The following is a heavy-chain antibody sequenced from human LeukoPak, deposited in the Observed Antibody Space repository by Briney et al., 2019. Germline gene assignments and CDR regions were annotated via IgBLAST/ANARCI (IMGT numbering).Heavy chain of an antibody. CDR1: GFTFSNAW. CDR3: TTDFKTYYDFWSGYYTLDY. J-gene: IGHJ4*02. CDR2: IKSKTDGGTT. Sequence: PGGSLRLSCAASGFTFSNAWMSWVRQAPGKGLEWVGRIKSKTDGGTTDYAAPVKGRFTISRDDSKNTLYLQMNSLKTEDTAVYYCTTDFKTYYDFWSGYYTLDYWGQGTLVTVPS. V-gene: IGHV3-15*01. D-gene: IGHD3-3*01.